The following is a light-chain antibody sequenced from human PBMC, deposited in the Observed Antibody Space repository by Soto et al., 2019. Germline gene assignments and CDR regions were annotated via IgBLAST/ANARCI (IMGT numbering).Light chain of an antibody. V-gene: IGLV2-23*01. J-gene: IGLJ1*01. CDR3: CSSAPESTYV. Sequence: QSALAQPASVSGSPGQSITISCTGTSSDVGAYNSVSWYQQHTHRAPQVIIYKGTQRPSGVSNRFSRSTSGNAASLTISALHADDEADYFCCSSAPESTYVFGTGTKVTVL. CDR1: SSDVGAYNS. CDR2: KGT.